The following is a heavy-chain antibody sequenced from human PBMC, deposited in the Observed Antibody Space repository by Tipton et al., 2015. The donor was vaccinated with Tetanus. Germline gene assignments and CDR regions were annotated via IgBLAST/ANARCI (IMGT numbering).Heavy chain of an antibody. CDR1: GFTFSSYW. V-gene: IGHV3-7*01. CDR2: IKQDGSEK. J-gene: IGHJ6*02. CDR3: ARDGYDSSGYYDGGMDV. Sequence: SLRLSCAASGFTFSSYWMSWVRQAPGKGLEWVANIKQDGSEKYYVDSVKGRFTISRDNAKNSLYLQMNSLRAEDTAVYYCARDGYDSSGYYDGGMDVWGQGTTVTVSS. D-gene: IGHD3-22*01.